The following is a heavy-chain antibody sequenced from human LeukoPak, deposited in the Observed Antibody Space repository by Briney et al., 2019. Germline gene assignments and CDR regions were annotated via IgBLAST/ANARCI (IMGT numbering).Heavy chain of an antibody. CDR1: GDSISSGDYY. D-gene: IGHD2-2*03. V-gene: IGHV4-61*02. CDR3: ARVPRIGYCSSTSCYVSPGWFDP. J-gene: IGHJ5*02. CDR2: ISSSGST. Sequence: SETLSLTCTVSGDSISSGDYYWSWIRRPAGKGLEWIGRISSSGSTNYNPSLKSRVTISVDTSKSQFSLKLSSVTAADTAVYYCARVPRIGYCSSTSCYVSPGWFDPWGQGTLVTVSS.